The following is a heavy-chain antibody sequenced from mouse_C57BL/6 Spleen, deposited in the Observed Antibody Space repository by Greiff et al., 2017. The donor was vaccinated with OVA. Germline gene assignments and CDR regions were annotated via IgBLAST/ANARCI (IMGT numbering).Heavy chain of an antibody. J-gene: IGHJ2*01. CDR1: GYTFTSYW. CDR2: IHPNSGST. Sequence: VQLQQPGAELVKPGASVKLSCKASGYTFTSYWMHWVKQRPGQGLEWIGMIHPNSGSTNYNEKFKSKATLTVDKSSSTAYMQLSSLTSEDSAVYYCARGELRSYYFDYWGQGTTLTVSS. D-gene: IGHD1-1*01. V-gene: IGHV1-64*01. CDR3: ARGELRSYYFDY.